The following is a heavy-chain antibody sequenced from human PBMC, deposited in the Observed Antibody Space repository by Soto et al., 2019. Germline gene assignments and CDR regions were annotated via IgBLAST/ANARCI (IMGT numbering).Heavy chain of an antibody. CDR2: ISSSSSYI. CDR1: GFTFSSYS. V-gene: IGHV3-21*01. Sequence: EVQLVESGGGLVKPGGSLRLSCAASGFTFSSYSMNWVRQAPGKGLEWVSSISSSSSYIYYADSVKGRFTISRDNAKNSLYLQMNSLRAEDTAVYYCARDLSPGYSSGWYFYYYGMDVWGQGTTVTVSS. CDR3: ARDLSPGYSSGWYFYYYGMDV. J-gene: IGHJ6*02. D-gene: IGHD6-19*01.